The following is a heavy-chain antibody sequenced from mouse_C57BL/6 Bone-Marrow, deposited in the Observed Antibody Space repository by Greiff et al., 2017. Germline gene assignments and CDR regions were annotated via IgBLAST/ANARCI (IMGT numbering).Heavy chain of an antibody. CDR2: IYPGDGDT. Sequence: VKLMESGPELVKPGASVKISCKASGYAFSSSWMNWVKQRPGKGLEWIGRIYPGDGDTNYNGKFKGKATLTADKSSSTAYMQLSSLTSEDSAVYFCARSMIRNYFDYWGQGTTLTVSS. V-gene: IGHV1-82*01. CDR3: ARSMIRNYFDY. D-gene: IGHD2-4*01. J-gene: IGHJ2*01. CDR1: GYAFSSSW.